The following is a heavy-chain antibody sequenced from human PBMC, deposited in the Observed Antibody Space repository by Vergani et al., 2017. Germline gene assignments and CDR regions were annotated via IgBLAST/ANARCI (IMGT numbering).Heavy chain of an antibody. Sequence: QLQLQESDPGLVKPSKTLSLTCTVSGGSIRSTFYYWGWIRQPPGKGLEWIGTIYYSGSTYYNPSLKSRVTISVDTSKNQFSLKLNSVTAADTAVYYCARHKEQLVPGNYYYYYYMDVWGKGTTVTVSS. CDR1: GGSIRSTFYY. J-gene: IGHJ6*03. D-gene: IGHD6-13*01. CDR2: IYYSGST. V-gene: IGHV4-39*01. CDR3: ARHKEQLVPGNYYYYYYMDV.